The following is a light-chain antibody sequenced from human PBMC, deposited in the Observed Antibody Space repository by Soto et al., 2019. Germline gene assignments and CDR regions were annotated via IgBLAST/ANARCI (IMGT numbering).Light chain of an antibody. CDR1: QSVSSN. Sequence: EIVMTQSPATLSVSPGERATLSCRASQSVSSNLAWYQQKPGQAPRLLIYGASTRATGIPARFSGSGSGTEFTLTISSVQYEDFEVYYCTQYNNWPPWTCGQGTKVEIK. CDR2: GAS. V-gene: IGKV3-15*01. J-gene: IGKJ1*01. CDR3: TQYNNWPPWT.